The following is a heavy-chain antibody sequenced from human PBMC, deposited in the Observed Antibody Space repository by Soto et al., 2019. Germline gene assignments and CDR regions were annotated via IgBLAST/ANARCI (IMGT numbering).Heavy chain of an antibody. Sequence: PGGSLRLSCAASGFTFTRYSMNWVRQAPGKGLEWVSAISGSGGSTYYADYVKGRFTISRDNSKNTLYLQMNSLRAEDTAVYYCAKDVEGHHNPPGFDPWGQGTLVTVSS. CDR1: GFTFTRYS. J-gene: IGHJ5*02. V-gene: IGHV3-23*01. CDR3: AKDVEGHHNPPGFDP. CDR2: ISGSGGST.